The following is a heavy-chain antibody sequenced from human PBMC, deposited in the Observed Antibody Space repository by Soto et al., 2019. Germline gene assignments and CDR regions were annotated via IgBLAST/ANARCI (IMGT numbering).Heavy chain of an antibody. CDR1: GFTFSSYS. J-gene: IGHJ4*02. CDR2: ISSSSNYI. Sequence: EVQLVESGGGLVKPGGSLRLSCAASGFTFSSYSMNWVRQAPGKGLEWVSSISSSSNYIYYADSVKGRFTISRDNAKNSLYLQMNGLRAEDTAVYYCARDLVGATIWGQGTLVTVSS. D-gene: IGHD5-12*01. CDR3: ARDLVGATI. V-gene: IGHV3-21*06.